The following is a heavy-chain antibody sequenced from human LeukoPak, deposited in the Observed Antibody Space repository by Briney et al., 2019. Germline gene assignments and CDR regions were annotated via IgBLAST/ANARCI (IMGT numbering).Heavy chain of an antibody. CDR2: ISSSSSYI. Sequence: GGSLRLSCAVSGFTFSNYNMNWVRQAPGKGLEWVSFISSSSSYIYYADSVKGRFTISRDNAKNSLYLQMNSLRAEDTAVYYCANDLGWIQLNLGRGQGTLVTVSS. D-gene: IGHD5-18*01. J-gene: IGHJ4*02. CDR1: GFTFSNYN. CDR3: ANDLGWIQLNLG. V-gene: IGHV3-21*04.